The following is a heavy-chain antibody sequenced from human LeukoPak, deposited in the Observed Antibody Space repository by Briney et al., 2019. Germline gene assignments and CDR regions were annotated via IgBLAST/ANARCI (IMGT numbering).Heavy chain of an antibody. CDR3: ARNSGSYYAFDY. Sequence: SETLSLTCAVYGGSFSGYYWSWIRQPPGKGLEWIGEINHSGSTNYNPSLKSRVTISVDKSKNQFSLKLSSVTAADTAVYYCARNSGSYYAFDYWGQGTLVTVSS. CDR2: INHSGST. V-gene: IGHV4-34*01. J-gene: IGHJ4*02. CDR1: GGSFSGYY. D-gene: IGHD1-26*01.